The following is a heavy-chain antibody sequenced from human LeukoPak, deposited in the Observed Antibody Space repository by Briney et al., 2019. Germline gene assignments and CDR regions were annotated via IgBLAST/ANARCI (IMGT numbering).Heavy chain of an antibody. CDR3: ARGGLWDTYFDY. D-gene: IGHD3-10*01. J-gene: IGHJ4*02. CDR2: IYSGGST. V-gene: IGHV3-53*01. CDR1: GFTVSSNY. Sequence: GGSLRLSCAASGFTVSSNYMSWVRQAPGKGLEWVSVIYSGGSTYYADSVKGRFTISRDNSKSTLYLQMNSLRAEDTAVYYCARGGLWDTYFDYWGQGTLVTVSS.